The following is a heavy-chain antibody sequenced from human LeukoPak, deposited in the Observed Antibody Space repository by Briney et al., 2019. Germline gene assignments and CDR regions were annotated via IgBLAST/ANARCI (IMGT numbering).Heavy chain of an antibody. CDR3: AKGSRLREGGSYRF. V-gene: IGHV1-69*06. Sequence: SVTVSFKASVGIFSSYAINWVRQAPGQGLEWMGRIIPIFGSANYAQKFQGRVTITADKSTRTAYMELSSLRSEDTALYYCAKGSRLREGGSYRFWGQGTLVTVSS. CDR2: IIPIFGSA. D-gene: IGHD3-16*02. J-gene: IGHJ4*02. CDR1: VGIFSSYA.